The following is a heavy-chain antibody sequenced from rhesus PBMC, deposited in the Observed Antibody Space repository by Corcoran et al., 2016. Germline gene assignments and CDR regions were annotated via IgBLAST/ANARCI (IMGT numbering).Heavy chain of an antibody. V-gene: IGHV4-80*01. J-gene: IGHJ4*01. CDR3: ARHGNKLFFDL. Sequence: QVRLQESGPGPVKPSETLSVTCAVSGASLSSYWWSWIRQPPGKGLEWVGEINGDLVTTNYHPSLDSRVSISKDACQNQFSLKLTSVTAADTAVYYCARHGNKLFFDLWGQGVLVPVSS. CDR2: INGDLVTT. CDR1: GASLSSYW. D-gene: IGHD1-44*01.